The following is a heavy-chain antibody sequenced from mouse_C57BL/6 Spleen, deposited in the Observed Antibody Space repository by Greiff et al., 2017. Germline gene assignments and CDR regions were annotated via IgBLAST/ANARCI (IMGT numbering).Heavy chain of an antibody. CDR2: IYPGDGDT. CDR1: GYAFSSSW. CDR3: ARERNLATRDAMDY. V-gene: IGHV1-82*01. J-gene: IGHJ4*01. D-gene: IGHD1-1*01. Sequence: VQLQESGPELVKPGASVKISCKASGYAFSSSWMNWVKQRPGKGLEWIGRIYPGDGDTNYNGEFKGKATLTADKSSSTAYMQLSSLTSEDSAVYFCARERNLATRDAMDYWGQGTSVTVSS.